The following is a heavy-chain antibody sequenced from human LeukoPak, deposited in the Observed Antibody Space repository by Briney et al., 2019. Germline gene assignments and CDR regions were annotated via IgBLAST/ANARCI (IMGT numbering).Heavy chain of an antibody. Sequence: ASVKVSCKASGGTFSSYAISWVRQAPGQGLEWMGRIIPIFGIANYAQKFQGRVTITADKSPSTAYMELSSLRSEDTAVYYCARERFGEGHYYYYGMDVWGKETTVTVSS. J-gene: IGHJ6*04. CDR1: GGTFSSYA. V-gene: IGHV1-69*04. D-gene: IGHD3-10*01. CDR2: IIPIFGIA. CDR3: ARERFGEGHYYYYGMDV.